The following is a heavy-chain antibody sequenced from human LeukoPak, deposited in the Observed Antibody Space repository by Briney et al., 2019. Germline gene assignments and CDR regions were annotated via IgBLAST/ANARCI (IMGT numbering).Heavy chain of an antibody. CDR3: ASALRIYYYFDY. CDR2: ISDSDGNT. Sequence: GGSLRLSCAASGFTFSSYAMSWVRQAPGKGLEWVSAISDSDGNTYYADSVKGRLTISRDNSKNTLYLQMNSLRAEDTAVYYCASALRIYYYFDYWGQGTLVTVPS. J-gene: IGHJ4*02. D-gene: IGHD1-26*01. CDR1: GFTFSSYA. V-gene: IGHV3-23*01.